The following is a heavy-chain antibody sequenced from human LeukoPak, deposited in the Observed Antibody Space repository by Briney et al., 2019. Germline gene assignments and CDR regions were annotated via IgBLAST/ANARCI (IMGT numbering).Heavy chain of an antibody. CDR1: GFTFSSHA. CDR3: ARRELRERCFAY. V-gene: IGHV3-23*01. CDR2: LSTDGGAT. J-gene: IGHJ4*02. D-gene: IGHD1-26*01. Sequence: PGGSLRLSCAASGFTFSSHAMSWVRQAPGKGLEWVSALSTDGGATFYADSVKGRFTISRDNSKSTLYLQMNRLRAEHTAVYYCARRELRERCFAYWGQGALVTVSS.